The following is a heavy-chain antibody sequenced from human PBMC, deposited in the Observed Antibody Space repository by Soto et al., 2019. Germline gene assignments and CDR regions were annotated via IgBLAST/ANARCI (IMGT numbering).Heavy chain of an antibody. D-gene: IGHD2-8*01. CDR2: IIPISGTT. Sequence: GASLKVSCKASGDVFRSYGINWVRQAPGQGLEWMGGIIPISGTTNYAQKFQGRVAITADESTDTVYMELSRLRSEDTAVYFCARVRCFNGLCHTADYGMDVWGQGTTVTVSS. V-gene: IGHV1-69*13. CDR3: ARVRCFNGLCHTADYGMDV. CDR1: GDVFRSYG. J-gene: IGHJ6*02.